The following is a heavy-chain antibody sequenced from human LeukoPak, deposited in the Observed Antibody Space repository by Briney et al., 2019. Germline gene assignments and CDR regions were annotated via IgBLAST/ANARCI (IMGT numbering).Heavy chain of an antibody. J-gene: IGHJ3*02. Sequence: GGPLRLSCAASGFTLSSYSMNWVRQAPRKGLEWVSSISSSSSDIYYADSVKGRFTISRDNAKNSLYLQMTSLRAEDTAVYYCARDQLSPGAFDIWGQGTMVTVSS. V-gene: IGHV3-21*01. CDR3: ARDQLSPGAFDI. CDR1: GFTLSSYS. D-gene: IGHD5-18*01. CDR2: ISSSSSDI.